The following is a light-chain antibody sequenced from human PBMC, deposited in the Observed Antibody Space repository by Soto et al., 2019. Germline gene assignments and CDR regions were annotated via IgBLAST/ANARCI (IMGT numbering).Light chain of an antibody. J-gene: IGLJ2*01. Sequence: QPVLTQPASASGSPGQSITISCTGTSSDVGGYNYVSWYQQHPGKAPKLMIYEVSNRSSGLSNRFSGSKSGNTASLTISGLQAEDEADYYGSSYTSSSTLVVFGGGTKLTVL. CDR3: SSYTSSSTLVV. CDR1: SSDVGGYNY. CDR2: EVS. V-gene: IGLV2-14*01.